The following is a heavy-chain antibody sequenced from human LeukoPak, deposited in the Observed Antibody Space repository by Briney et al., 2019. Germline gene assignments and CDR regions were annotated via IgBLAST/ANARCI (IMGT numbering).Heavy chain of an antibody. Sequence: SVKVSCKASGGTFSGYAISWVRQAPGQGLEWMGRIIPILGIANYAQKFQGRVTITADKSTSTAYMELSSLRSEDTAVYYCASEITMVRGVIIDDYWGQGTLVTVSS. CDR3: ASEITMVRGVIIDDY. CDR2: IIPILGIA. D-gene: IGHD3-10*01. J-gene: IGHJ4*02. CDR1: GGTFSGYA. V-gene: IGHV1-69*04.